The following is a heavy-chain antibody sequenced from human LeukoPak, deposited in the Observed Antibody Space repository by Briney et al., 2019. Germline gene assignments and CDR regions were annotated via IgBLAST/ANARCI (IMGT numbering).Heavy chain of an antibody. V-gene: IGHV1-2*02. J-gene: IGHJ5*02. CDR2: INPNIGAT. CDR3: AINQVDGTGIFDP. D-gene: IGHD1-14*01. Sequence: ASVKVSCKASAYTFTDYYIHWVRQAPGQGLEWMGWINPNIGATNYAQKFQGRVTMTRDTSIVTAYMELGRLGSDDTAVYYCAINQVDGTGIFDPWGQGALVTVSS. CDR1: AYTFTDYY.